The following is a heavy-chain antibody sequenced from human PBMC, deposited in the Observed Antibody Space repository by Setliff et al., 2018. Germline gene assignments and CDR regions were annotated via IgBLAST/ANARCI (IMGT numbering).Heavy chain of an antibody. J-gene: IGHJ3*02. CDR2: MHPNSGNT. CDR1: GYTFTSDD. D-gene: IGHD2-15*01. V-gene: IGHV1-8*02. CDR3: VRGGRAMGYCSGGTCLENAFDI. Sequence: ASVKVSCKASGYTFTSDDINWVRQATGQGLEWMGWMHPNSGNTGYAQKFQGRVTMTRNISMSTAYMELSSLRSEDTAIYYCVRGGRAMGYCSGGTCLENAFDIWGQGTMVTVSS.